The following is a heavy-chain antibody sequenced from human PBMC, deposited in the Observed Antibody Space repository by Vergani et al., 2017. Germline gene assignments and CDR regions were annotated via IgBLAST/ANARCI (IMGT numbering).Heavy chain of an antibody. CDR3: ARSGIWSGTYNIDY. CDR2: INAGNGNT. Sequence: QVQLVQSGAEVKKPGASVKVSCKASGYTFTSYAMHWVRQAPGQRLEWMGWINAGNGNTKYSQKFQGRVTITRDTSASTAYMELSSLRSEDTAVYYCARSGIWSGTYNIDYWGQGTLVTVSS. V-gene: IGHV1-3*01. CDR1: GYTFTSYA. J-gene: IGHJ4*02. D-gene: IGHD1-26*01.